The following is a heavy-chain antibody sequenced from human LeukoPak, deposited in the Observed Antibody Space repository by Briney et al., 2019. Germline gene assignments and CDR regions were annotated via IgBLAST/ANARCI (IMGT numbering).Heavy chain of an antibody. D-gene: IGHD4-17*01. CDR1: ACAGSASGMC. J-gene: IGHJ3*02. CDR2: IDWDDDK. CDR3: ARMTTTLTTVDVFDI. V-gene: IGHV2-70*01. Sequence: SGPARVYPTQPLAPPSASSACAGSASGMCVSWIRQPPGKALEWLALIDWDDDKYYRTSLKTRLTISQDTSKSQVVLTMTNMDPVDTATYYCARMTTTLTTVDVFDIWGQGTRVTVSS.